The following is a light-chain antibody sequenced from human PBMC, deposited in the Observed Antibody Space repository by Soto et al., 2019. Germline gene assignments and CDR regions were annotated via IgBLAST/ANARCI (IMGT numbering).Light chain of an antibody. CDR3: QNYNRAPWT. CDR1: QDISNY. V-gene: IGKV1-27*01. Sequence: DIQMTQSPSSLSASVGDRVTITCRASQDISNYLAWYQQKPGEVPKLLIYGASTLQSGVPSRISGSRSGTDFTLTISSLQTEDVATYYCQNYNRAPWTFGQGTKVETK. CDR2: GAS. J-gene: IGKJ1*01.